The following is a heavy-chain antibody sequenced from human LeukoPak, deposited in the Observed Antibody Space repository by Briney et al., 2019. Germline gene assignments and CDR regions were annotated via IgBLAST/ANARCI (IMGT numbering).Heavy chain of an antibody. V-gene: IGHV3-9*01. D-gene: IGHD6-19*01. CDR1: GFTFDDYA. Sequence: GGSLRLPCAASGFTFDDYAMHWVRQTPGKGLEWVSGISWNSVTIDYADSVKGRFTVSRDNAKNSLYLQMNSLRAEDTALYYCAKASSIAVAGSVDYWGQGTLVTVSS. CDR2: ISWNSVTI. J-gene: IGHJ4*02. CDR3: AKASSIAVAGSVDY.